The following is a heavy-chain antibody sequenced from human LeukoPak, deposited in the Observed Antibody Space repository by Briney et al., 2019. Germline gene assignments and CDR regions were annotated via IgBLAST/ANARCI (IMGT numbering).Heavy chain of an antibody. V-gene: IGHV1-18*01. CDR3: ARDLPYGSSDRTPFDY. CDR2: ISAYNGNT. J-gene: IGHJ4*02. Sequence: ASVNVSCKASGYTFTSYGISWVRQAPGQGLEWMGWISAYNGNTNYAQKLQGRVTMTTDTPTSTAYMELRSLRSDDTAMYYCARDLPYGSSDRTPFDYWGQGTLVTVSS. CDR1: GYTFTSYG. D-gene: IGHD6-6*01.